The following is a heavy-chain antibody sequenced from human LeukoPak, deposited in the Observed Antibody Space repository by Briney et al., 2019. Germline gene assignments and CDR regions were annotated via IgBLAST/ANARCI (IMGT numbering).Heavy chain of an antibody. J-gene: IGHJ3*02. V-gene: IGHV4-59*01. D-gene: IGHD3-16*01. CDR2: IYYSGST. CDR1: GGSISSYY. CDR3: ARDKGADAFDI. Sequence: SETLSLTCTVSGGSISSYYWSWIRQPPGKGLEWIGYIYYSGSTNYNPSLKSRVTISVDTSKNQFSLKLSSVTAADTAVYYCARDKGADAFDIWGQGTMVTVSS.